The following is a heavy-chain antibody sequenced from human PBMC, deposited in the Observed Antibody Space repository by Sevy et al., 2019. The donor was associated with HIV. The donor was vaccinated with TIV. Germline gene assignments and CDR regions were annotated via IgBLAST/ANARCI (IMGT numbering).Heavy chain of an antibody. D-gene: IGHD2-2*01. CDR1: GFAFSSYE. CDR3: AKDLCSSTSCYVYYYYYGMDV. Sequence: GGSLRLSCAASGFAFSSYEMNWVRQAPGKGLEWVSYISSSGKSISYADSVKGRFTISRDNAKNSLYLQMNSLRAEDTALYYCAKDLCSSTSCYVYYYYYGMDVWGQGTTVTVSS. CDR2: ISSSGKSI. V-gene: IGHV3-48*03. J-gene: IGHJ6*02.